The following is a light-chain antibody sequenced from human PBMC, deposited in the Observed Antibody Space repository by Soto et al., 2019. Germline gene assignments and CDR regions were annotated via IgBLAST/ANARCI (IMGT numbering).Light chain of an antibody. CDR2: EVF. CDR3: MQGTQAPPV. Sequence: DIVMTQTPLSLSVTPGQPASISCKSSQSLLHRDGKTFLYWYLQKPGLPPQLLIYEVFNRISGVPDRFSGSGSGTDFTLKISRVEAEDAGVYYCMQGTQAPPVFGPGTKLEI. CDR1: QSLLHRDGKTF. V-gene: IGKV2D-29*01. J-gene: IGKJ3*01.